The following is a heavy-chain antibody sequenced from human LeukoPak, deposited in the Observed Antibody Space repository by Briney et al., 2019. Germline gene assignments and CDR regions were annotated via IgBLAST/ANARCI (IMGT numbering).Heavy chain of an antibody. D-gene: IGHD1-14*01. CDR2: ISPDGSTT. CDR3: ARDMWGTSDY. CDR1: GFTFSVFW. Sequence: GGSLRLSCAASGFTFSVFWMHWVRQAPGMGPVWVSRISPDGSTTSYADSVKGRFTISRDNAKNTPYLQISNLRAEDTAVYYCARDMWGTSDYWGQGTLVTVSS. J-gene: IGHJ4*02. V-gene: IGHV3-74*01.